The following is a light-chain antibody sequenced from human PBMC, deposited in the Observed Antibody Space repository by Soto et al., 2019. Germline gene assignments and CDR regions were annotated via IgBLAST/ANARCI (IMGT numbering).Light chain of an antibody. J-gene: IGKJ4*01. V-gene: IGKV1-17*01. CDR3: LQHNSYPQLT. CDR1: QGIGSD. Sequence: DIQMTQSPSSLSASVGDRVTITCRASQGIGSDLGWYQQKPGKAPKRLIYAASSLQSGVPSRFSGRGSGTEFTLTISSLQPEDFATYYCLQHNSYPQLTFGGGTKVEIK. CDR2: AAS.